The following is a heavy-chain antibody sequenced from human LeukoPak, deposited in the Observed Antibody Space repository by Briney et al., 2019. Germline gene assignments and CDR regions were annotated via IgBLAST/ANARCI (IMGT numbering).Heavy chain of an antibody. CDR1: GFTFDDYA. CDR2: ISWNSGII. J-gene: IGHJ5*02. CDR3: AKDAASEPINWFDP. Sequence: PGGSPRLSCAASGFTFDDYAMHWVRQAPGKGLEWVSGISWNSGIIGYADSVKGRFTISRDNAKNSLYLQMNSLRAEDTALYYCAKDAASEPINWFDPWGQGTLVTVSS. V-gene: IGHV3-9*01. D-gene: IGHD6-13*01.